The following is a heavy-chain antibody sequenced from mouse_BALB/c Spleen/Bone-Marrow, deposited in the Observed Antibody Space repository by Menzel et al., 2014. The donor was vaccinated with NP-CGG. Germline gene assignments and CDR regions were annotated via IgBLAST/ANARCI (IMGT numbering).Heavy chain of an antibody. J-gene: IGHJ2*01. D-gene: IGHD2-3*01. V-gene: IGHV3-8*02. Sequence: EVHLVESGPSLVKPSQTLSLTCSVTGDSIXSGYWNWIRKFPGNKLEYMGYISYSGSTYYSPSLKSRISITRDTSKNXYYLQLNSVTTEDTATYYCATYDGYYFDYWGQGTTLTVSS. CDR1: GDSIXSGY. CDR2: ISYSGST. CDR3: ATYDGYYFDY.